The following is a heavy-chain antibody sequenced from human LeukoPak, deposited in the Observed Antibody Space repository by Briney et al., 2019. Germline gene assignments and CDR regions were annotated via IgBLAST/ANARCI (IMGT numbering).Heavy chain of an antibody. D-gene: IGHD6-13*01. Sequence: PSETLSLTCTVSGGSVSDSSYYWGWIRQPPGKGLEWIGSFYYTGGTYYSPSFRSRVIISADTSKNQFSLYFNSVTAADTAVYFCGSSHSSSWYDFWGQGTLVTVSS. CDR3: GSSHSSSWYDF. CDR1: GGSVSDSSYY. J-gene: IGHJ4*02. CDR2: FYYTGGT. V-gene: IGHV4-39*07.